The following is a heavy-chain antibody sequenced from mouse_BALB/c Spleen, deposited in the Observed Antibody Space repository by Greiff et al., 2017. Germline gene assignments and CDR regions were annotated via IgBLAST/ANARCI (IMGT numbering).Heavy chain of an antibody. CDR3: AKEVYYRYDYAMDY. Sequence: VKLMESGPGLVAPSQSLSITCPVSGFSLTSYGVSWVRQPPGQGLEWLGVIWGDGSTNYHSALISRLSISKDNSKRQVFLKLNSLQTDDTATYYCAKEVYYRYDYAMDYWGQGTSVTVSS. CDR2: IWGDGST. J-gene: IGHJ4*01. D-gene: IGHD2-14*01. CDR1: GFSLTSYG. V-gene: IGHV2-3*01.